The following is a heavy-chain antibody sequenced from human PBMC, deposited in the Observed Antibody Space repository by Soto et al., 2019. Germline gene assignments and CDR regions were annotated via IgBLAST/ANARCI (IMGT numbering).Heavy chain of an antibody. CDR3: AKEVGGKTTAPNGFAP. V-gene: IGHV3-30*18. CDR2: ISYDGSNK. Sequence: QVQLVESGGGVVQPGRSLRLSCAASGFTFSSYGMHWVRQAPGKGLEWVAVISYDGSNKYYADSVKGRFTISRDNSKNPLYLQMNSRRAEDTAVYYWAKEVGGKTTAPNGFAPGGQGPLVPVPS. J-gene: IGHJ5*02. D-gene: IGHD4-4*01. CDR1: GFTFSSYG.